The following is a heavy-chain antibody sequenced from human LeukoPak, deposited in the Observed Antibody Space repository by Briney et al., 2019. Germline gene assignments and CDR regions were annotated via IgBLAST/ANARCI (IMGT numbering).Heavy chain of an antibody. J-gene: IGHJ6*02. CDR1: GFTFSSYS. D-gene: IGHD4-17*01. Sequence: GGSLRLSCAASGFTFSSYSMNWVRQAPGKGLEWVSSISSISSYIYYADSVKGRFTISGDNAKNSLYLQMNSLRAEDTAVYYCARRYGDYGDYYYYGMDVWGQGTTVTVSS. CDR2: ISSISSYI. CDR3: ARRYGDYGDYYYYGMDV. V-gene: IGHV3-21*01.